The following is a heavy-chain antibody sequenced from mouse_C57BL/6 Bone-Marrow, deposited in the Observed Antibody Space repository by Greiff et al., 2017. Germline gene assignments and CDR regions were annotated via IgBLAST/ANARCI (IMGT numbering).Heavy chain of an antibody. D-gene: IGHD2-3*01. CDR1: GYTFTDYY. CDR2: INPNNGGT. J-gene: IGHJ2*01. CDR3: ARWRWSRGFDY. V-gene: IGHV1-26*01. Sequence: EVQLQQSGPELVKPGASVKISCKASGYTFTDYYMNWVKQSHGKSLEWIGDINPNNGGTSYNQKFKGKATLTVDKSSSTAYMELRSLTSEDSAVYYCARWRWSRGFDYWGQGTTRTVSS.